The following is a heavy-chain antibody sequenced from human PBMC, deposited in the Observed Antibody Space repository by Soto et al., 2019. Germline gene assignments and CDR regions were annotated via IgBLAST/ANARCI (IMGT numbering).Heavy chain of an antibody. V-gene: IGHV3-23*01. J-gene: IGHJ4*02. CDR1: GFTFSSYA. Sequence: EVQLLESGGGLVQPGGSLRLSCAASGFTFSSYAISWVRQAPGKGLEWVSAISGSGGSTYYADSVKGRFTISRDNSKNTLYLQMNSLRAEDTAVYYCAKDLLVRGGTFDYWGQGTLVTVSS. D-gene: IGHD3-10*01. CDR2: ISGSGGST. CDR3: AKDLLVRGGTFDY.